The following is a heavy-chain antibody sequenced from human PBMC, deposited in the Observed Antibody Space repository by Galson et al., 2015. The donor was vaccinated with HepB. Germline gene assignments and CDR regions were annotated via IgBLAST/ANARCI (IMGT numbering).Heavy chain of an antibody. CDR1: GGTFSSYA. J-gene: IGHJ6*02. Sequence: SVKVSCKASGGTFSSYAISWVRQAPGQGLEWMGGIIPIFGTANYAQKFQGRVTITADESTSTAYMELSSLRSEDTAVYYCARDQWRYCSSTSCPYYYYGMDVWGQGTTVTVSS. D-gene: IGHD2-2*01. V-gene: IGHV1-69*13. CDR2: IIPIFGTA. CDR3: ARDQWRYCSSTSCPYYYYGMDV.